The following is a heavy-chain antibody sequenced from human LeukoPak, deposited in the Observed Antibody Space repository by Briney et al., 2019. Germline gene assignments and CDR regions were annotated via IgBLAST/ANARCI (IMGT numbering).Heavy chain of an antibody. Sequence: PGGSLRLSCAASGFAFSSYGMHWVRQAPGKGLEWVAFIRYDGSNKYYADSVKGRFTISRDNSKNTLYLQMNSLRAEDTAVYYCAKVSSVVPALDYWGQGTLVTVSS. J-gene: IGHJ4*02. CDR3: AKVSSVVPALDY. V-gene: IGHV3-30*02. D-gene: IGHD2-2*01. CDR2: IRYDGSNK. CDR1: GFAFSSYG.